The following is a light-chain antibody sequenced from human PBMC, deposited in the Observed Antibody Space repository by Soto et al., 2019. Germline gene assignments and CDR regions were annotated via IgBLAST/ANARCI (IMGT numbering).Light chain of an antibody. CDR2: EGN. J-gene: IGLJ2*01. CDR1: SSDVETSNL. V-gene: IGLV2-23*01. CDR3: CSYAGTRTVL. Sequence: QSVLTQPASVSGSPGQSITISCTGSSSDVETSNLVSWYQQHPGKAPKLIIYEGNKRPSGVSNRFSASKSGNTASLTISGLRAEDEGDYYCCSYAGTRTVLFGGGTQLTVL.